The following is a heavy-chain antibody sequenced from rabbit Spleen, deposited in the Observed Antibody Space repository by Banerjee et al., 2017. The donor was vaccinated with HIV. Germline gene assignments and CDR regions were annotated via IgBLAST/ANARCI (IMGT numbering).Heavy chain of an antibody. J-gene: IGHJ4*01. CDR1: GFSFSPTYN. CDR2: IYAGGSGST. Sequence: QSLEESGGDLVKPEGSLTLTCTASGFSFSPTYNMYWVRQALGKGLEWIGTIYAGGSGSTDYATWAEGRFTISKTSSTTVTLQMTSLTAADTGTYFCAGGSYYIGFNLWGPGTLVTVS. D-gene: IGHD1-1*01. CDR3: AGGSYYIGFNL. V-gene: IGHV1S40*01.